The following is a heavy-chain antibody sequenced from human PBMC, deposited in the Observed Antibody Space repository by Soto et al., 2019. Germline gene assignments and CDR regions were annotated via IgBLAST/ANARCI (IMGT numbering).Heavy chain of an antibody. CDR3: AKDSGWQYYFDY. V-gene: IGHV3-23*01. J-gene: IGHJ4*02. CDR1: GFTFSSYA. Sequence: WGSLRLSCAASGFTFSSYAMSWVRQAPGKGLEWVSAISGSGGSTYYADSVRGRFTISRDNSKNTLYLQMNSLRAEDTAVYYCAKDSGWQYYFDYWGQGTLVTVSS. D-gene: IGHD6-19*01. CDR2: ISGSGGST.